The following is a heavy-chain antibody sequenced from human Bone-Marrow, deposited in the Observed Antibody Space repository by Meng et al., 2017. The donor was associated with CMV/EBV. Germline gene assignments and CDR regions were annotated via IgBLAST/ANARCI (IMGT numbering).Heavy chain of an antibody. D-gene: IGHD1-26*01. CDR2: IKEDGSEK. CDR3: ARDLYSGTPSLNY. CDR1: GFTFSSFW. J-gene: IGHJ4*02. V-gene: IGHV3-7*01. Sequence: AASGFTFSSFWMTWVRQAPGKGLEWVANIKEDGSEKHYVDSVKGRFTISRDNAKNSLYLQMKSLRAEDTAVYYCARDLYSGTPSLNYWGQGTLVTVSS.